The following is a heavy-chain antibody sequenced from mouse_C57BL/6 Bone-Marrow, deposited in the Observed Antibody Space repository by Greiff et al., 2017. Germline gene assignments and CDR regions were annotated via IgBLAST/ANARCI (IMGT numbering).Heavy chain of an antibody. CDR3: ARQTVVHYYAMDY. V-gene: IGHV5-6*01. CDR2: ISSGGSYT. Sequence: EVQLVESGGDLVKPGGSLKFSCAASGFTFSSYGMSWVRQTPDKRLEWVATISSGGSYTYYPDSVKGRFTISRDNAKNTLYLQMSSLKSEDTAMYYCARQTVVHYYAMDYWGQGTSVTVSA. J-gene: IGHJ4*01. CDR1: GFTFSSYG. D-gene: IGHD1-1*01.